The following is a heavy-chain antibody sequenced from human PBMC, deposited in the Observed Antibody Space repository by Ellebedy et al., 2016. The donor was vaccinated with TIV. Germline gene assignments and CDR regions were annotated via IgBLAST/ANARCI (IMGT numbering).Heavy chain of an antibody. D-gene: IGHD3-3*01. V-gene: IGHV1-3*04. CDR1: GHTFTTYG. J-gene: IGHJ6*02. CDR2: INTGNGNT. CDR3: ATREWQDPMDV. Sequence: ASVKVSXXASGHTFTTYGIHWVRQAPGQGLEWMGWINTGNGNTKYSQKFQDRVTITTDTSASTASMELSSLMSEDTAVYYCATREWQDPMDVWGQGTTVTVSS.